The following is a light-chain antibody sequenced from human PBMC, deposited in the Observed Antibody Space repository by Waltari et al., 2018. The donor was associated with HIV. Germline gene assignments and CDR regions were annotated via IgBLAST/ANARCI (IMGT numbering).Light chain of an antibody. V-gene: IGKV3-11*01. J-gene: IGKJ3*01. CDR2: DAS. CDR3: QHRSNWPPLFT. CDR1: QSVSSY. Sequence: EIVLTQSPPTLSLSPGERATLSCRASQSVSSYLAWYQQKAGQAPRLLIYDASDRATGITARLSGSGSGIDFTLTISSLEPEDFAVYYCQHRSNWPPLFTFGPGTKVDIK.